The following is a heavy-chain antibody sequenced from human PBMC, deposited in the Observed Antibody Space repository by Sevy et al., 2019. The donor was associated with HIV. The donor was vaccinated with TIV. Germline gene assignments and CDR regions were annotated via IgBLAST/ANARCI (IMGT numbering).Heavy chain of an antibody. V-gene: IGHV3-23*01. D-gene: IGHD1-26*01. CDR1: GFTFRNYA. J-gene: IGHJ3*02. Sequence: GWSLRLSCAAPGFTFRNYAMTWVRQAPGKGLQWVSAISGGDDSTYYADSVKGQFTISRDNSKNTLYLQMNSLRAEDTAVYYCAKDLAFIVGDAFDIWGQRTLVTVSS. CDR3: AKDLAFIVGDAFDI. CDR2: ISGGDDST.